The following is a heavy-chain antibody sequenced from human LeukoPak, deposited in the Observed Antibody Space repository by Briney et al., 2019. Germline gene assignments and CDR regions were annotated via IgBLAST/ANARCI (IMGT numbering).Heavy chain of an antibody. V-gene: IGHV4-59*12. CDR1: GGSISSYY. Sequence: SETLSLTCTVSGGSISSYYWSWIRQPPGKGLEWIGYIYESGSTYYNPSLKSRVTISIDRSKNQFSLKLSSVTAADTAVYYCARDRSPSMIVPGYWGQGTLVTVSA. CDR3: ARDRSPSMIVPGY. D-gene: IGHD2-2*01. CDR2: IYESGST. J-gene: IGHJ4*02.